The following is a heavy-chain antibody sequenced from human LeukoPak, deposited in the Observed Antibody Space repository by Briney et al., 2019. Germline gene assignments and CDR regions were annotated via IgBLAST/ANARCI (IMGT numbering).Heavy chain of an antibody. D-gene: IGHD1-1*01. CDR3: AKATAPRPFDY. J-gene: IGHJ4*02. CDR1: RFTFSSYG. Sequence: PGGSLRLSCAASRFTFSSYGMHWVRQAPGKGLEWVAFIRYDGSNKYYADSVKGRFTISRDNSKNTLYLQMNSLRAEDTAVYYCAKATAPRPFDYWGQGTLVTVSS. V-gene: IGHV3-30*02. CDR2: IRYDGSNK.